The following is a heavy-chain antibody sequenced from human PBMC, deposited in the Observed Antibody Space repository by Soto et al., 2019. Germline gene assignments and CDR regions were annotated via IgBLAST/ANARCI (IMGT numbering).Heavy chain of an antibody. J-gene: IGHJ6*02. V-gene: IGHV3-33*01. CDR2: IWYDGSNK. CDR1: GFTFSSYG. Sequence: GGSLRLSCAASGFTFSSYGMHWVRQAPGKELEWVAVIWYDGSNKYYADSVKGRFTISRDNSKNTLNLQMNSLRAEDTAVYYCARDQYGSGSYPPNYYGMDVWGQGTTVTVSS. CDR3: ARDQYGSGSYPPNYYGMDV. D-gene: IGHD3-10*01.